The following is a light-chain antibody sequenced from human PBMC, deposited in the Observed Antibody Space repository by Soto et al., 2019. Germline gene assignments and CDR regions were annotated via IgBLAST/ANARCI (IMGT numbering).Light chain of an antibody. J-gene: IGKJ4*01. CDR2: GAS. Sequence: EIVLTQSPGTLSLSPGERATLPCRASQNITNNYVAWYQHKPGQAPRLLIYGASSRATGIPVRFSGSGSGTDFTLTISRLEPEDCAIYYCQQYHTWPITFGGGTKVDIK. CDR3: QQYHTWPIT. CDR1: QNITNNY. V-gene: IGKV3-20*01.